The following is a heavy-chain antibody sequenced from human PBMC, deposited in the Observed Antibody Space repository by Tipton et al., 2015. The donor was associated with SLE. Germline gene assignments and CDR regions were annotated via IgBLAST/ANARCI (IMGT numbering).Heavy chain of an antibody. CDR2: INPSGGST. D-gene: IGHD6-6*01. Sequence: QLVQSGAEVKKPGASVKVSCKASGYTFTSYYMHWVRQAPGQGLEWMGIINPSGGSTSYAQKFQGRVTMTRDTSTSTVYMELTSLRSEDTAVYYCARRAALGVHWFDPWGQGTLVTVSS. CDR3: ARRAALGVHWFDP. V-gene: IGHV1-46*01. J-gene: IGHJ5*02. CDR1: GYTFTSYY.